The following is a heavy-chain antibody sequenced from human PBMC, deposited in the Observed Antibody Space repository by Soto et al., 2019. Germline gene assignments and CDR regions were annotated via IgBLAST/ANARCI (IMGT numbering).Heavy chain of an antibody. V-gene: IGHV1-69*06. CDR3: ARAIQPASSTRPYYYYYGMDV. CDR2: IIPIFGTA. J-gene: IGHJ6*02. CDR1: GGTFSSYA. D-gene: IGHD2-2*01. Sequence: QVQLVQSGAEVKKPGSSVKVSCKASGGTFSSYAISWVRQAPGQGLEWMGGIIPIFGTANYAQKFQGRVTITADKSTSTADMELSSLRSEDTAVYYCARAIQPASSTRPYYYYYGMDVWGQGTTVTVSS.